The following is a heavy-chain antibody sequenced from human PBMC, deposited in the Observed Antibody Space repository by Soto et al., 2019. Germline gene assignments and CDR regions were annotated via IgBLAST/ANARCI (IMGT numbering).Heavy chain of an antibody. CDR2: INHSGST. Sequence: QVQLQQWSAGLLKPSETLSLTCAVYGGSFSGYYWSWIRQPPGKGLEWIGEINHSGSTNYNPSLKSRVTISVDTSKNQSSLKLSSVTAADTAVYYWARGQLVVPAHVNWFDPWGQGTLVTVSS. CDR3: ARGQLVVPAHVNWFDP. V-gene: IGHV4-34*01. CDR1: GGSFSGYY. J-gene: IGHJ5*02. D-gene: IGHD2-2*01.